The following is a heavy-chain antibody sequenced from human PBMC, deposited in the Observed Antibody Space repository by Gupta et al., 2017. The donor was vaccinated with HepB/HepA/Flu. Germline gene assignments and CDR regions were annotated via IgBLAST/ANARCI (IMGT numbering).Heavy chain of an antibody. CDR3: AKDSADCGGDCYPGGIDY. D-gene: IGHD2-21*02. J-gene: IGHJ4*02. Sequence: EVQLLESGGGLVQPGGSLRLSCAASGFTFSSYAMSWVRQAPGKGLEWVSAISGSGGSTYYADSVKGRFTISRDNSKNTLYLQMNSLRAEDTAVYYCAKDSADCGGDCYPGGIDYWGQGTLVTVSS. CDR1: GFTFSSYA. V-gene: IGHV3-23*01. CDR2: ISGSGGST.